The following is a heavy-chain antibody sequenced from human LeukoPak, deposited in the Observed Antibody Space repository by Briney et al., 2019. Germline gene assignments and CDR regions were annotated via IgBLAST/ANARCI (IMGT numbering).Heavy chain of an antibody. CDR1: GFTVSNSY. CDR2: IYSDGGT. D-gene: IGHD6-19*01. CDR3: ARDSNGPAF. Sequence: GGSLRLSCVASGFTVSNSYMSWVRQAPGEGLEWVSVIYSDGGTFYSDSVKGRFTISRDYSKSTLYLQMNSLRADDTAVYYCARDSNGPAFWGQGTLVTVSS. V-gene: IGHV3-53*01. J-gene: IGHJ4*02.